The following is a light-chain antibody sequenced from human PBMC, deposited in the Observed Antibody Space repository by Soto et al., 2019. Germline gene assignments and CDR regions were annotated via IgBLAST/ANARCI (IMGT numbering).Light chain of an antibody. J-gene: IGLJ2*01. CDR2: GNS. V-gene: IGLV1-40*01. Sequence: QSVLTQPPSVSGAPGQRGTISCTGGSSNIGAGYDVHWYQQLPGTAPKRLIYGNSNRPSGVPDRFSGSKSGTSASLAITGLQAEDEADYYCQSYDSSLSGDVVFGGGTQLTVL. CDR3: QSYDSSLSGDVV. CDR1: SSNIGAGYD.